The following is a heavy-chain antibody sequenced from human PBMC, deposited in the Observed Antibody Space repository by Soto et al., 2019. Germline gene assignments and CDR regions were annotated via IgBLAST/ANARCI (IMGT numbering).Heavy chain of an antibody. CDR3: ARNYYGSGGATLASDY. D-gene: IGHD3-10*01. J-gene: IGHJ4*02. Sequence: QVQLVESGGGVVQPGRSLRLSCAASGFTFSSYGMHWVRQAPGKGLEWVAVIWYDGSNKYYADSVKGRFTITRDNSKNNLYLQINSLRAQDTAEYYCARNYYGSGGATLASDYWGQGTLVTVSS. CDR2: IWYDGSNK. CDR1: GFTFSSYG. V-gene: IGHV3-33*01.